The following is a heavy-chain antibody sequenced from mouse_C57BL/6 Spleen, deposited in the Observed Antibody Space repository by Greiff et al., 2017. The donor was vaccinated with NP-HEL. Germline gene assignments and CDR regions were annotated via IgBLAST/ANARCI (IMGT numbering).Heavy chain of an antibody. CDR3: VRPYGSSYVSWFAY. Sequence: EVNVVESGGGLVQPKGSLKLSCAASGFSFNTYAMNWVRQAPGKGLEWVARIRSKSNNYATYYADSVKDRFTISRDDSESMLYLQMNNLKTEDTAMYYCVRPYGSSYVSWFAYWGQGTLVTVSA. J-gene: IGHJ3*01. D-gene: IGHD1-1*01. CDR2: IRSKSNNYAT. CDR1: GFSFNTYA. V-gene: IGHV10-1*01.